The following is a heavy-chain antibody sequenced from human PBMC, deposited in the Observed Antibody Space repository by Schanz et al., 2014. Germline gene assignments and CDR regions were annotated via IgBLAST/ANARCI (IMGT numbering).Heavy chain of an antibody. CDR2: INSVGSNT. CDR3: ARNMKLGVYGGKGHDSLDI. Sequence: EVQLLESGGGLVQPGGSLRLSCSASGFTFSTFAMHWVRQDPGKGLVWVARINSVGSNTDYADSVTGRFTISRDNAKNTLYLQMNTLRAEDTAVYYCARNMKLGVYGGKGHDSLDIWGQGTMVTVSS. J-gene: IGHJ3*02. CDR1: GFTFSTFA. D-gene: IGHD2-15*01. V-gene: IGHV3-74*02.